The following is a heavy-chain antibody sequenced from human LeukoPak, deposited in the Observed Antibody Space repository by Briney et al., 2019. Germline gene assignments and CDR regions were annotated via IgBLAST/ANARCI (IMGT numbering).Heavy chain of an antibody. Sequence: ASVKVSCKASGYTFTSYAMNWVRQAPGQGLEWMGWINTNTGNPTYAQGFTGRFVFSLDTSVSTAYLQISSLKAEDTAVYYCARSDDDYYDSRGHRRWFDPWGQGTLVTVSS. CDR1: GYTFTSYA. J-gene: IGHJ5*02. V-gene: IGHV7-4-1*02. CDR3: ARSDDDYYDSRGHRRWFDP. D-gene: IGHD3-22*01. CDR2: INTNTGNP.